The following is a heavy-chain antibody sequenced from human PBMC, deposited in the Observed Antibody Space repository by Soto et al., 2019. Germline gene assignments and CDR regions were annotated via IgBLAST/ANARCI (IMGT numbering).Heavy chain of an antibody. D-gene: IGHD2-15*01. CDR2: ISAYNGNT. V-gene: IGHV1-18*01. Sequence: QVQLVQSGAEVKKPGASVKVSCKASGYTFTSYGISWVRQAPGQGLEWMGWISAYNGNTNYAQKLQGRVTMTTDTSTSTAYMELRSLRSDDTAVYYCATGAIVVVVAATSWFDPWGQGTLVTVSS. J-gene: IGHJ5*02. CDR3: ATGAIVVVVAATSWFDP. CDR1: GYTFTSYG.